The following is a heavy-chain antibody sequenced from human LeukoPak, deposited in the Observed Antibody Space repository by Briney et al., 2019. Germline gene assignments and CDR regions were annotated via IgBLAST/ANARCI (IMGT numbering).Heavy chain of an antibody. D-gene: IGHD2-15*01. CDR2: IYYSGST. CDR3: ARERDSAFDI. J-gene: IGHJ3*02. Sequence: PSETLSLTCTVSGGSISSYYWSWIRQPPGKALEWIGYIYYSGSTNYNPSLKSRVTISVDTSKNQFSLQLNSVTPEDTAVYYCARERDSAFDIWGQGTMVTVSS. CDR1: GGSISSYY. V-gene: IGHV4-59*12.